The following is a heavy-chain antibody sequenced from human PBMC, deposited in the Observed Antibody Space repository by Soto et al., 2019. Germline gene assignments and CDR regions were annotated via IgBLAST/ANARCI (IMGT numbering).Heavy chain of an antibody. CDR2: ISAYNGNT. CDR1: GYTFTSYA. J-gene: IGHJ6*02. D-gene: IGHD2-2*01. V-gene: IGHV1-18*01. Sequence: ASVKVSCKASGYTFTSYAISWVRQAPGQGLEWMGWISAYNGNTNYAQNLQGRVTMTTDTSTSTAYMELRSLRSDDTAVYYCAREGTCSSTSCPTYFSFGMDVWGQGTTVTV. CDR3: AREGTCSSTSCPTYFSFGMDV.